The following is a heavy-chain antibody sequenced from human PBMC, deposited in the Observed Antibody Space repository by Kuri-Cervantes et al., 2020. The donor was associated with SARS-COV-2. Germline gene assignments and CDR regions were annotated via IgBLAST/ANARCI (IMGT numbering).Heavy chain of an antibody. V-gene: IGHV1-2*02. J-gene: IGHJ4*02. CDR1: GYTFTGYY. D-gene: IGHD5-18*01. CDR2: INPNSGGT. CDR3: ARGLTLEGDSYGYHY. Sequence: ASVKVSCKASGYTFTGYYMHWVRQAPGQGLEWMGWINPNSGGTNYAQKFQGRVTMTRDTSISTAYMELSRLRSDDTAVYYCARGLTLEGDSYGYHYRGQGTLVTVSS.